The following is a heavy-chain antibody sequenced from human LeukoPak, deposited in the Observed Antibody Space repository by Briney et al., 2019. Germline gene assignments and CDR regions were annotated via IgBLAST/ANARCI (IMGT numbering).Heavy chain of an antibody. CDR3: ARHRATGTWSDFDY. J-gene: IGHJ4*02. CDR2: IFPADSNT. CDR1: GYTFTHNW. V-gene: IGHV5-51*01. D-gene: IGHD1-14*01. Sequence: RTGESLKISCKVSGYTFTHNWIGWVRQKPGRGLEWLGVIFPADSNTAYNSSFRGQVTISVDKSIDTAYLQWGSLKASDSAIYYCARHRATGTWSDFDYWGQGTVVTVSS.